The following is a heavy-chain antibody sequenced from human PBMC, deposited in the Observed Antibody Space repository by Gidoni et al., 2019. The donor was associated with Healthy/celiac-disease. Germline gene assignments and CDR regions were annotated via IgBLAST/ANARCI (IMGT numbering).Heavy chain of an antibody. CDR3: ARDQAGNGDYDGGY. CDR2: ISRSSSYI. J-gene: IGHJ4*02. V-gene: IGHV3-21*01. D-gene: IGHD4-17*01. Sequence: EVQLVDSGGGLVTPGGSLRLSCAASCSTLSSYCMNWVRQAPGKGLEWVSSISRSSSYIDDADAMKGRFTISRDNAKNSLYLQMNSRRAEETAVYYCARDQAGNGDYDGGYWGQGTLVTVSS. CDR1: CSTLSSYC.